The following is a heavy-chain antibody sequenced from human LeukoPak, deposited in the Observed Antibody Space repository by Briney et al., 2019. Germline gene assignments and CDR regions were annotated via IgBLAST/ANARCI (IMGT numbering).Heavy chain of an antibody. V-gene: IGHV3-66*01. CDR2: IYSGGST. J-gene: IGHJ6*02. D-gene: IGHD2-15*01. CDR3: ARDRFGLYCSGGSCPAGMDV. Sequence: GGSLRLSCAASGFTVSSNYMSWVRQAPGKGLEWVSVIYSGGSTYYADSVKGGFTISRDNSKNTLYLQMNSLRAEDTAVYYCARDRFGLYCSGGSCPAGMDVWGQGTTVTVSS. CDR1: GFTVSSNY.